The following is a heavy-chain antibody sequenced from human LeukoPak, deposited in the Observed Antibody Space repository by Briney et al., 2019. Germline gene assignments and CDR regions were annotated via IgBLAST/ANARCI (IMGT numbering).Heavy chain of an antibody. V-gene: IGHV5-51*01. CDR2: IYPGDSDT. Sequence: GESLKISCKGSGYIFTSYWIGWVRQMPAKGLEWMGIIYPGDSDTRYSQSFQGQVTISADKSISTAYLQWSSLKASDTAMYYCARLASGYGDLDWFDPWGQGTLVTVSS. CDR3: ARLASGYGDLDWFDP. CDR1: GYIFTSYW. J-gene: IGHJ5*02. D-gene: IGHD4-17*01.